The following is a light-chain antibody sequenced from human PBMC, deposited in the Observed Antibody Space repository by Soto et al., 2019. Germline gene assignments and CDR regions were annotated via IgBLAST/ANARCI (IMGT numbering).Light chain of an antibody. CDR2: VVS. V-gene: IGLV2-14*01. CDR1: NSDVGGYDY. CDR3: SSYTSSTTLGV. Sequence: QSVLTQPASVSGSPGQSITISCTGTNSDVGGYDYVSWYQQHPGKAPKLMIYVVSHRPSGVSNRFSGSRSGNTASLTISGLQAEDEADYYCSSYTSSTTLGVFGGGTKLTVL. J-gene: IGLJ3*02.